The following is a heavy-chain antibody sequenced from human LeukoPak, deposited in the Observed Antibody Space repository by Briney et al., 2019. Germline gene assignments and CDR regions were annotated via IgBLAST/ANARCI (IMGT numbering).Heavy chain of an antibody. V-gene: IGHV1-8*03. J-gene: IGHJ4*02. Sequence: GASVKVSCKASGYTFTSYDINWVRQATGQGLEWMGSMNPNSGNTGYAQKFQGRVTITRNTSISTAYMELRSLRSDDTAVYYCARVVATYYFDYWGQGTLVTVTS. CDR1: GYTFTSYD. D-gene: IGHD5-12*01. CDR3: ARVVATYYFDY. CDR2: MNPNSGNT.